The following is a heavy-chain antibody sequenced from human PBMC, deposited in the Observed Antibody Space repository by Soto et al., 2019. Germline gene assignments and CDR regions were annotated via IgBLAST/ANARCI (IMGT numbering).Heavy chain of an antibody. CDR2: IYWDDDK. V-gene: IGHV2-5*02. Sequence: QITLKESGPTLVKPTQTLTLTCTFSGFSLSTSGVGVGWIRQPPGKALEWLALIYWDDDKRYSPSLKSRLTITKDTSKNQVVLTMTNMDPVDTATYYCAQHSRPMYYFDYWGQGTLVTVSS. CDR1: GFSLSTSGVG. D-gene: IGHD4-4*01. CDR3: AQHSRPMYYFDY. J-gene: IGHJ4*02.